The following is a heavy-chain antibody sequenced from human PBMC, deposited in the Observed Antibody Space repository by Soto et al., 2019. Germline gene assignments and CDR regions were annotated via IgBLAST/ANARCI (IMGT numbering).Heavy chain of an antibody. CDR2: MNPNSGNT. J-gene: IGHJ6*02. Sequence: ASVKVSCKASGYTFTSYGINWVRQATGQGLEWMGWMNPNSGNTGYAQKFQGRVTMTRNTSISTAYMELSSLRSEDTAVYYCARGSTMVRGVIKYYYYYGMDVWGQGTTVTVSS. CDR1: GYTFTSYG. D-gene: IGHD3-10*01. CDR3: ARGSTMVRGVIKYYYYYGMDV. V-gene: IGHV1-8*02.